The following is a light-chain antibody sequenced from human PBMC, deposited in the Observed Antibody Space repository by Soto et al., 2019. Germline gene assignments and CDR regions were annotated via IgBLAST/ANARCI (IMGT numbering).Light chain of an antibody. V-gene: IGKV1-5*03. Sequence: DIQMTQSPSTLSASVGDRVTITCRASQSISSWLAWYQQKPGKAPKLLIYKTSSLESGVPSRFSGSGSGTEFTITVSSLQPDDFATYYCQRYNSYGAFGQGTKVEIK. CDR1: QSISSW. J-gene: IGKJ1*01. CDR3: QRYNSYGA. CDR2: KTS.